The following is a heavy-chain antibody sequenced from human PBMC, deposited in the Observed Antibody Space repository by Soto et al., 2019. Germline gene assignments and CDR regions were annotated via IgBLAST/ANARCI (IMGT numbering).Heavy chain of an antibody. Sequence: QVQLVQSGAEVKKPGASVKVSCKASGYTFTSYGISWVRQAPGQGLEWMGWINAYNGNANYAQKVHGRVTMTTDTSTNTAYMELTSLRSDDTAVYYCAKSVAGIHYYFPYMDVWGKGTTVTVSS. J-gene: IGHJ6*03. V-gene: IGHV1-18*01. D-gene: IGHD6-19*01. CDR2: INAYNGNA. CDR3: AKSVAGIHYYFPYMDV. CDR1: GYTFTSYG.